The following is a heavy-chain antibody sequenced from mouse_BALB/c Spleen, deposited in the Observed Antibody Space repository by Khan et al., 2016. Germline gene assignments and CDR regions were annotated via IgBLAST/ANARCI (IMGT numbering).Heavy chain of an antibody. CDR2: IHYSGST. J-gene: IGHJ2*01. CDR1: GYSISSGYS. Sequence: QLEESGPDLVKPSQSLSLTCTVTGYSISSGYSWHWIRQFPGNKLEWMAYIHYSGSTNYNPSLKSRISITRDTSKNQFFPQLISVTAEDTATSYCTRGDYYGSGYWGQGTTLTVSS. V-gene: IGHV3-1*02. D-gene: IGHD1-1*01. CDR3: TRGDYYGSGY.